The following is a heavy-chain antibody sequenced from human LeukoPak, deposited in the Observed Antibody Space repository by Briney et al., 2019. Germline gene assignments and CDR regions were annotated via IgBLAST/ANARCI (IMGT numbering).Heavy chain of an antibody. V-gene: IGHV3-48*02. CDR3: ARDNVLDY. J-gene: IGHJ4*02. D-gene: IGHD3-10*02. CDR2: ISGSSGSI. Sequence: SGGSLRLSCTASGFTFSSYRMNWVRQAPGKGLEWVSYISGSSGSIYYADSVKGRFTISRDNAKNSLYLQMNSLRDEDAAVYYCARDNVLDYWGQGTLVTVSS. CDR1: GFTFSSYR.